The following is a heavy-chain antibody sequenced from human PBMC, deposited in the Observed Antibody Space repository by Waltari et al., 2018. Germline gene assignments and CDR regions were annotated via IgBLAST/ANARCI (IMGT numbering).Heavy chain of an antibody. D-gene: IGHD3-3*01. CDR2: ISGSGGST. V-gene: IGHV3-23*04. CDR1: GFTFSSYA. J-gene: IGHJ4*02. Sequence: EVQLVESGGGLVQPGGSLRLSCAASGFTFSSYAMSWVRKAPGKGLEWVSAISGSGGSTYYADSVKGRFTISRDNSKNTLYLQMNSLRAEDTAVYYCAKSHYDFWSGYSHYFDYWGQGTLVTVSS. CDR3: AKSHYDFWSGYSHYFDY.